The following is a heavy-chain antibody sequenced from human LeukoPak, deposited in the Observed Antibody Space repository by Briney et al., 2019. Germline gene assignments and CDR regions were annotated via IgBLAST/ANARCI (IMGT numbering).Heavy chain of an antibody. Sequence: GGSLRLSCAASGFTFDDYGMSWVRQAPGKGLEWVSGIKGNGGSTGYADSVKGRFTISRDKAKNSLYLQMNSLRAEDTALYYCARDRYYGSGSYYNGGRFDPWGQETLVTVSS. CDR3: ARDRYYGSGSYYNGGRFDP. D-gene: IGHD3-10*01. V-gene: IGHV3-20*04. CDR1: GFTFDDYG. J-gene: IGHJ5*02. CDR2: IKGNGGST.